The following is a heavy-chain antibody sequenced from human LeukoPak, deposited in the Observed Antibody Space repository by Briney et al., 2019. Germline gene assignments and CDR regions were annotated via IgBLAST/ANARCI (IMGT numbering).Heavy chain of an antibody. V-gene: IGHV3-64*02. CDR1: GFTFSNYA. CDR2: ISSNGGST. Sequence: GGSLRLSCAASGFTFSNYAMHWVRQAPGKGLEYVSAISSNGGSTYYADSVKGRFTISRDNAKNSLYLQINSLRAEDTAVYYCAKGRYNWDFDYWGQGTLVTVSS. D-gene: IGHD1-20*01. J-gene: IGHJ4*02. CDR3: AKGRYNWDFDY.